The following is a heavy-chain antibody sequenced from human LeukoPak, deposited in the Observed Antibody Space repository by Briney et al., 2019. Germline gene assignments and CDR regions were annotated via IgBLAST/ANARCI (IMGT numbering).Heavy chain of an antibody. Sequence: GGSLRLSCAASGFTFSSYAMNWVRQAPGKGLEWVSSISSRSTYIYYADSVKGRFTISRDNAKNSLYLQMNSLRAEDTAVYYCAREESGSSGWYDYWGQGTLVTVSS. CDR2: ISSRSTYI. D-gene: IGHD6-19*01. CDR3: AREESGSSGWYDY. V-gene: IGHV3-21*01. J-gene: IGHJ4*02. CDR1: GFTFSSYA.